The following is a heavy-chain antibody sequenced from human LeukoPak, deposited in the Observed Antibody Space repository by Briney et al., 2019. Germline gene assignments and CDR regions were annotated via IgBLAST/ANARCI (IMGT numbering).Heavy chain of an antibody. V-gene: IGHV3-30*18. Sequence: GGSLRLSCAASGFTFNSYGMHWVRQAPGKGLEWVAVISYDGSNKYYADSVKGRFTISRDNSKNTLYLQMNSLRAEDTAVYYCAKSQSSGWPRGPYFDYWGQGTLVTVSS. CDR3: AKSQSSGWPRGPYFDY. CDR2: ISYDGSNK. CDR1: GFTFNSYG. J-gene: IGHJ4*02. D-gene: IGHD6-19*01.